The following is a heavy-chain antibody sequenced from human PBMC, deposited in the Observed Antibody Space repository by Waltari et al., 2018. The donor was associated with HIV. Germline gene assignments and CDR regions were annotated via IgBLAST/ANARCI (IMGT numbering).Heavy chain of an antibody. CDR1: VLRVSSYW. D-gene: IGHD3-10*01. J-gene: IGHJ4*02. CDR2: SNIDGSRI. Sequence: EVQLVQSGGGLLKPGGSLRLSCAASVLRVSSYWMHWVRQTPGKGLVLVSLSNIDGSRIDYADSVRVRFTISRDSAKNTLSLQMNSLTEEDTAVYYCSRDTFGEYDYWGQGTLVTVSS. V-gene: IGHV3-74*01. CDR3: SRDTFGEYDY.